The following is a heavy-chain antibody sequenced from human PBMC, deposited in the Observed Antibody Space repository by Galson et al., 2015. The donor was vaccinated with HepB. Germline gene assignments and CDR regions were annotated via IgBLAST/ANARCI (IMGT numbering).Heavy chain of an antibody. D-gene: IGHD3-3*01. Sequence: LRLSCAASGFTFSTYSMHWVRQAPGKGLEWVAFSSHDGNNENYADSLKGRFTISRDNAKNSLYLQMNSLRAEDTAVYYCARDAEQHWSFWGQGTLVTVSS. J-gene: IGHJ4*02. V-gene: IGHV3-30*04. CDR1: GFTFSTYS. CDR3: ARDAEQHWSF. CDR2: SSHDGNNE.